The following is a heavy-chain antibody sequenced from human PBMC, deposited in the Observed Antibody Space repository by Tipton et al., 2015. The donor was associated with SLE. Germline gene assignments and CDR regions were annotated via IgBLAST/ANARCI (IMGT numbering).Heavy chain of an antibody. CDR1: GYSISSGYY. CDR3: ARWTYDSRPYYYYYYMDV. Sequence: TLSLTCAVSGYSISSGYYWGWIRQPPGKGLEWVGNNYHSGSTFYNPSLKSRVTISVDTSKNQFSRKLSSVTAADTAVYYCARWTYDSRPYYYYYYMDVWGKGTTVTVSS. J-gene: IGHJ6*03. V-gene: IGHV4-38-2*01. CDR2: NYHSGST. D-gene: IGHD3-22*01.